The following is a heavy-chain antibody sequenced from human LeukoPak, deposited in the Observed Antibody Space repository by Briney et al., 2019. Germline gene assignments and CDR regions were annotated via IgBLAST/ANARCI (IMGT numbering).Heavy chain of an antibody. Sequence: GASVKVSCKASGYTFTSYGISWVRQAPGLGLEWMGWISAYNGNTNYAQKLQGRVTMTTDTSTSTAYMELRSLRSDDTAVYYCARSLLFSKFSYFQHWGQGTLVTVSS. CDR2: ISAYNGNT. V-gene: IGHV1-18*01. CDR1: GYTFTSYG. D-gene: IGHD4-11*01. CDR3: ARSLLFSKFSYFQH. J-gene: IGHJ1*01.